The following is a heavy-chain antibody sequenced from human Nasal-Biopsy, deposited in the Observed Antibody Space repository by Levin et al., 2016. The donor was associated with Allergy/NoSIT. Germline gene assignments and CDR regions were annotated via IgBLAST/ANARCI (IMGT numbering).Heavy chain of an antibody. CDR2: IYPGDSET. CDR3: ARPDGGRPLEGTWHWLDA. V-gene: IGHV5-51*01. D-gene: IGHD3-16*01. J-gene: IGHJ5*02. CDR1: GEKFVTFW. Sequence: GGSLRLSCKASGEKFVTFWIAWVRQTPGRGLEWMGIIYPGDSETRYGPSFEGQVTMSVDKSLSTAYLQWRSLKASDSGTYYCARPDGGRPLEGTWHWLDAWGQGTQVTVSS.